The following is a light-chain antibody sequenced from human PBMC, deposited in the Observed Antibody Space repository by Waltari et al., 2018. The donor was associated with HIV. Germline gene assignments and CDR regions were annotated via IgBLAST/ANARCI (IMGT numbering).Light chain of an antibody. V-gene: IGLV2-23*02. Sequence: QSALTQPASVSGSPGQSIAISCPGASSYVGSYNLVSWYQQHPGKAPKLMIYAVTKRPSGVSDRFSGSKSGNTASLTISGLQAEDEADYYCCSYASYSTFHVVFGGGTKLTVL. J-gene: IGLJ2*01. CDR1: SSYVGSYNL. CDR3: CSYASYSTFHVV. CDR2: AVT.